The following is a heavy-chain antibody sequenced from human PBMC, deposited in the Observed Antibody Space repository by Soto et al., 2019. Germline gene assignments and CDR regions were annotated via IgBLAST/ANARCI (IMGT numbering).Heavy chain of an antibody. CDR2: MSYDGGSQ. J-gene: IGHJ3*01. Sequence: QVQFVESGGGVVQPGRSLRLYCAASGFTFGRYVIHWLRQAPGTGLELVAAMSYDGGSQYYTDSVKGRFTISRDNSKNSLYMQMSSLRAADTDTYDCARVWVEVTINSGFDFWGQGTIVTVSS. CDR1: GFTFGRYV. CDR3: ARVWVEVTINSGFDF. V-gene: IGHV3-30-3*01. D-gene: IGHD5-12*01.